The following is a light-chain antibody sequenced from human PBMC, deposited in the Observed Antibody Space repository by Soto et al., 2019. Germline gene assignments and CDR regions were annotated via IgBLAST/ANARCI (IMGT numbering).Light chain of an antibody. CDR2: DTS. V-gene: IGKV3-20*01. Sequence: EIVLTQSPGTLSLSPGERATLSCRASQIVSSNSLGWYQQKLGQAPRLLIFDTSSRASGVPDRFSGSGSGTDFPLTISGLEPEDFAVYYCQQYRTSPITFGQGTTVDIK. J-gene: IGKJ2*01. CDR1: QIVSSNS. CDR3: QQYRTSPIT.